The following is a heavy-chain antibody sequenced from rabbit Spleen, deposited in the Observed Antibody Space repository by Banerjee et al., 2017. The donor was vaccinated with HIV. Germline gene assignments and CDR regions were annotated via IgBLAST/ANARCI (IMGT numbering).Heavy chain of an antibody. Sequence: QEQLEESGGDLVKPEGSLTLTCTASGFSFSNKYIVCWVRQAPGKGLEWIACMNTITGDTVYATWAKGRFTITKASWTTVTLQMTSLTAADTATCFCARDLVGVIGWNFNLWGPGTLVTVS. D-gene: IGHD1-1*01. CDR1: GFSFSNKYI. CDR2: MNTITGDT. V-gene: IGHV1S45*01. CDR3: ARDLVGVIGWNFNL. J-gene: IGHJ4*01.